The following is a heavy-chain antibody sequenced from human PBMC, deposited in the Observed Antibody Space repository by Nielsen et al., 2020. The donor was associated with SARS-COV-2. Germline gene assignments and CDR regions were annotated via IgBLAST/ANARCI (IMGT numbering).Heavy chain of an antibody. CDR2: ISYDGSNK. Sequence: GGSLRLSFAASGFTFSSYAMHWVRQAPGKGLEWVAVISYDGSNKYYADSVKGRFTISRDNSKNTLYLQMNSLRAEDTAVYYCARDGFVVVTARRGEYFQHWGQGTLVTVSS. D-gene: IGHD2-21*02. CDR1: GFTFSSYA. J-gene: IGHJ1*01. CDR3: ARDGFVVVTARRGEYFQH. V-gene: IGHV3-30-3*01.